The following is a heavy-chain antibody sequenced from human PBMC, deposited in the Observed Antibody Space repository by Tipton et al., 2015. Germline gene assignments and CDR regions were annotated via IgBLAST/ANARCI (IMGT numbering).Heavy chain of an antibody. CDR3: AREGHYGGNRFDY. V-gene: IGHV4-31*03. CDR2: ISYSGTT. D-gene: IGHD4-23*01. CDR1: NGSIRKSDDY. J-gene: IGHJ4*02. Sequence: TLSLTCIVSNGSIRKSDDYWSWIRHLPGKGLEWIGDISYSGTTYYTPSLKSRVTIPVDTSKNQFSLKLSSVTAADTAVYYCAREGHYGGNRFDYWGQGTLVTVSS.